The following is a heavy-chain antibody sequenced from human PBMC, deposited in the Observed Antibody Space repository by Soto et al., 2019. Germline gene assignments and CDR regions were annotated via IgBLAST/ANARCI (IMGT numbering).Heavy chain of an antibody. V-gene: IGHV3-23*01. CDR1: GFTFSSYA. CDR3: AKEGGRYYDFWSGYSSPYSGYDWWSY. CDR2: ISGSGGST. Sequence: EVQLLESGGGLVQPGGSLRLSCAASGFTFSSYAMSWVRQAPGKGLEWVSAISGSGGSTYYADSVKGRFTISRDNSKNTLYLQMNSLRAEDTAVYYCAKEGGRYYDFWSGYSSPYSGYDWWSYWGQGTLVTVSS. J-gene: IGHJ4*02. D-gene: IGHD3-3*01.